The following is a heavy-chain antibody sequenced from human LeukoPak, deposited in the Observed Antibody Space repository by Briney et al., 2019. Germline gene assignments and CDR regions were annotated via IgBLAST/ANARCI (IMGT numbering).Heavy chain of an antibody. CDR1: GGSISSGSYY. V-gene: IGHV4-61*02. Sequence: SETLSLTCTVSGGSISSGSYYSSWIRQPAGKGLEWIGRIYTSGSTNYNPSLKSRVTISVDTSKNQFSLKLSSVTAADTAVYYCAREGAGGLDTDTFDYWGQGTLVTVSS. D-gene: IGHD5-18*01. J-gene: IGHJ4*02. CDR2: IYTSGST. CDR3: AREGAGGLDTDTFDY.